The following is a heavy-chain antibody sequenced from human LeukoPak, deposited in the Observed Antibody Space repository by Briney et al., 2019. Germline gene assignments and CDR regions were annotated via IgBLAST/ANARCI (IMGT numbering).Heavy chain of an antibody. CDR3: ARVYGAARVYYYYYMDV. J-gene: IGHJ6*03. CDR2: ISAYNGNT. V-gene: IGHV1-18*01. D-gene: IGHD6-6*01. CDR1: GYTFTSYG. Sequence: ASVKVSCKASGYTFTSYGISWVRQAPGQGLEWMGWISAYNGNTNYAQKLQGRVTMTTDTSTSTAYMELRSLGSDDTAVYYCARVYGAARVYYYYYMDVWGKGTTVTVSS.